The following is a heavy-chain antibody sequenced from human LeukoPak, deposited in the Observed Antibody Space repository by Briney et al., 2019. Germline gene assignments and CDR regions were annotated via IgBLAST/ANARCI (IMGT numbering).Heavy chain of an antibody. CDR2: ISGSGGST. CDR1: GFTFSSYD. J-gene: IGHJ3*02. CDR3: AKYGSVLLWFGESDAFDI. D-gene: IGHD3-10*01. V-gene: IGHV3-23*01. Sequence: GGSLRLSCAASGFTFSSYDMSWVRQAPGKGLEWVSAISGSGGSTYYATSVKGRFTISRDNSKNTLYLKMNSLRAEDTAVYYCAKYGSVLLWFGESDAFDIWGQGTMVTVSS.